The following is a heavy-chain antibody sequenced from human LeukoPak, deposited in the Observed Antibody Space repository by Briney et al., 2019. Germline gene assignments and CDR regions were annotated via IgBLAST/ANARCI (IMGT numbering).Heavy chain of an antibody. CDR3: ARCADQRQHYYNYMDV. V-gene: IGHV4-34*01. D-gene: IGHD2-2*01. CDR2: INHSGST. CDR1: GFTFSSYS. J-gene: IGHJ6*03. Sequence: GSLRLSCAASGFTFSSYSMNWIRQPPGKGLEWIGEINHSGSTNYNPSLKSRVTISVDTSKNQFSLKLSSVTAADTAVYYCARCADQRQHYYNYMDVWGKGTTVTVSS.